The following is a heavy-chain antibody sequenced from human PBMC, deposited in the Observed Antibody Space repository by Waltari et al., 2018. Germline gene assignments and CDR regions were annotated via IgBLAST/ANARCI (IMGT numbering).Heavy chain of an antibody. D-gene: IGHD3-22*01. CDR1: GYTFTSYY. Sequence: QVQLVQSGAEVKKPGASVKVSCKASGYTFTSYYMHWVRQAPGQGLEWMGIINPSGGSTSYAQKFQGRVTMTRDTSTSTVYMELSSLRSEDTAVYYCARESYYDSSGYYAHYYYYGMDVWGQGTTVTVSS. CDR3: ARESYYDSSGYYAHYYYYGMDV. J-gene: IGHJ6*02. V-gene: IGHV1-46*01. CDR2: INPSGGST.